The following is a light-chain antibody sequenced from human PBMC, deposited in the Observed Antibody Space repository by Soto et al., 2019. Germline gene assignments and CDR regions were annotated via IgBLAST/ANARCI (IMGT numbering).Light chain of an antibody. CDR1: RNVRSN. CDR3: QQYNDWLT. J-gene: IGKJ4*01. CDR2: DIS. V-gene: IGKV3-15*01. Sequence: EIVMTQSPATLSVSPGERATLSCRASRNVRSNLAWYQQKPGQAPRLLIYDISTRATGIPARFSGSGSGTDFTLTISSLQSEDFAVYYCQQYNDWLTFGGGTKVEVK.